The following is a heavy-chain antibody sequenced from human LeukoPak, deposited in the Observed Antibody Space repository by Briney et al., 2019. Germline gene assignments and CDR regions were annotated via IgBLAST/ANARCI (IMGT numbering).Heavy chain of an antibody. CDR1: GFPFSSYD. CDR2: IGTAGDT. CDR3: ARGIGGYYDY. V-gene: IGHV3-13*01. J-gene: IGHJ4*02. D-gene: IGHD3-22*01. Sequence: GGSLRLSCAASGFPFSSYDMHWVRQPSGKGLEWVSAIGTAGDTYYPGSVKGRFTISRENAENSFYLHMNSLRAGDTAVYYCARGIGGYYDYWGQGTLVTVSS.